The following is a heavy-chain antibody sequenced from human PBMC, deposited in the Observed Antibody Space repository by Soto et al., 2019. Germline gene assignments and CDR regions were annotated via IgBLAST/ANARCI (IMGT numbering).Heavy chain of an antibody. CDR3: AGLAYYLDY. D-gene: IGHD3-16*01. CDR1: GFTFSSSA. CDR2: IWSDGSKQ. J-gene: IGHJ4*02. V-gene: IGHV3-33*01. Sequence: QVQLVESVGGVVQPGKSLSLSCAASGFTFSSSAMHWVRQAPGKGLEWVALIWSDGSKQDYADSVKGRFTISRDNFKSTLYLQRTSLKAEDTAVYYCAGLAYYLDYWGEGSLVTVSS.